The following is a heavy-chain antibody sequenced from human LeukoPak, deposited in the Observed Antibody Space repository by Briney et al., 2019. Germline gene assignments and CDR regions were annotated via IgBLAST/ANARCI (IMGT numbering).Heavy chain of an antibody. J-gene: IGHJ4*02. Sequence: GGSLKVSCKVSGYTPTEFSMHWVRQAPGEGLEWMGGFDPEDGETIYAQKFQGRVTMTEDTSTDTAYMELSSLRSEDTAVYYCATLWSGWYEYDYWGQGTLVTVSS. V-gene: IGHV1-24*01. D-gene: IGHD6-19*01. CDR2: FDPEDGET. CDR1: GYTPTEFS. CDR3: ATLWSGWYEYDY.